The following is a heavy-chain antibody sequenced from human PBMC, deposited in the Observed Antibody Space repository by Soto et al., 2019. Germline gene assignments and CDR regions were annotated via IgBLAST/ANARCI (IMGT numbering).Heavy chain of an antibody. Sequence: QITLKESGPTLVKPTQTLTLTCTFSAFSLSTGGVGVGWIRQPPGKALEWLALIYWDDDKRYSPSLRSRLTIPKDTSKNQVVLTMTNMDPVDTATYYCIQSRCGDDCLQSYASYYYYGMDVWGQGTTVTVSS. CDR1: AFSLSTGGVG. CDR2: IYWDDDK. J-gene: IGHJ6*02. CDR3: IQSRCGDDCLQSYASYYYYGMDV. V-gene: IGHV2-5*02. D-gene: IGHD2-21*02.